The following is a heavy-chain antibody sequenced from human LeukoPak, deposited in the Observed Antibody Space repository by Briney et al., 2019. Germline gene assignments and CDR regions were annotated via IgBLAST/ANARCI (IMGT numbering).Heavy chain of an antibody. CDR1: GFTVSSNY. Sequence: LSGGSLRLSCAASGFTVSSNYMSWVPKAPGKGLEWVSVIYSGGSTYYADSVKGRFTISRDNSKNSLYLQMNSLRTDDTALYYCAKGDSAAFDIWGQGTMVTVSS. J-gene: IGHJ3*02. D-gene: IGHD2-15*01. CDR2: IYSGGST. CDR3: AKGDSAAFDI. V-gene: IGHV3-53*05.